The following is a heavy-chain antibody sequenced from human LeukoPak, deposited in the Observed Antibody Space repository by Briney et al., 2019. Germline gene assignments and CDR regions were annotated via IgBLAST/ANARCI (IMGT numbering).Heavy chain of an antibody. D-gene: IGHD3-10*01. Sequence: GGSLRLSCAASGFTFSSYAMHWVRQAPGKGLEWVAVISYDGSNKYYADYVKGRFTISRDNSKNTLYLQMNSLRAEDTAVYYCARVYGSGRSYYFDYWGQGTLVTVSS. V-gene: IGHV3-30-3*01. J-gene: IGHJ4*02. CDR2: ISYDGSNK. CDR1: GFTFSSYA. CDR3: ARVYGSGRSYYFDY.